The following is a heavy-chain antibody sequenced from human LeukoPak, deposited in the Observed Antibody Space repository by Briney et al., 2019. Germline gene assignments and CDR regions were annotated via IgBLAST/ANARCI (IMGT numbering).Heavy chain of an antibody. V-gene: IGHV4-59*01. CDR2: IDDSGNT. J-gene: IGHJ3*02. CDR3: ARSDYHNSGSHTVFDAFDI. D-gene: IGHD3-10*01. Sequence: SETLSLTCIVSGGSISRYYWSWIRRPPGKGLEWIGYIDDSGNTNYNPSLKSQVTISVDKSKNQFSLKLSFVTAADTAMYYCARSDYHNSGSHTVFDAFDIWGQGTRVTVSS. CDR1: GGSISRYY.